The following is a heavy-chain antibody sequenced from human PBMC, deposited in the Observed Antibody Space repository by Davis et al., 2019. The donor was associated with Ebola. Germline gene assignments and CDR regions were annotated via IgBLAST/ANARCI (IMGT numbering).Heavy chain of an antibody. CDR1: GFTFSSYW. Sequence: PGGSLRLSCAASGFTFSSYWMHWVRQAPGKGLVWVSRINSDGSSTSYADSVKGRFTISRDNSKNTLYLQMNSLRAEDTAVYYCARPSYSYGSFFDYWGQGTLVTVSS. J-gene: IGHJ4*02. CDR3: ARPSYSYGSFFDY. D-gene: IGHD5-18*01. CDR2: INSDGSST. V-gene: IGHV3-74*01.